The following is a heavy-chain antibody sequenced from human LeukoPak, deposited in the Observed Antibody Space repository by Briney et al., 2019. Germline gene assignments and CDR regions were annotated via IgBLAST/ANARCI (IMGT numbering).Heavy chain of an antibody. Sequence: SETLSLTCTVSGGSVSSGSYYWSWIRQPPGKGLEWIGYIYYSGSTNYNPSLKSRVTISVDTSKNQFSLKLSSVTAADTAVYYCARSRLRSWFDPWGQGTLVTVSS. V-gene: IGHV4-61*01. D-gene: IGHD3-16*01. CDR3: ARSRLRSWFDP. J-gene: IGHJ5*02. CDR1: GGSVSSGSYY. CDR2: IYYSGST.